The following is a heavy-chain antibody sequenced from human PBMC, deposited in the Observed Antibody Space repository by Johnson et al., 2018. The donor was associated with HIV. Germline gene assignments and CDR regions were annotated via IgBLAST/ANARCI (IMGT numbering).Heavy chain of an antibody. CDR1: GFTFSDYN. CDR2: ISRSGTTI. Sequence: QVQLVESGGGLVQPGGSLRLSCATSGFTFSDYNMNWIRQAPGKGLEWISYISRSGTTIYYADSVKGRFTISRDNAKSSLSLQMNSLRAEDTAVYYCAKVGRYSYGKDAFDIWGQGTMVTVSS. J-gene: IGHJ3*02. V-gene: IGHV3-11*04. D-gene: IGHD1-1*01. CDR3: AKVGRYSYGKDAFDI.